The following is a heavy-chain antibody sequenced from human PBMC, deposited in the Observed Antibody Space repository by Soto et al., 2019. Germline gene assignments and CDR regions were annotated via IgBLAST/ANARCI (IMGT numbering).Heavy chain of an antibody. Sequence: GGSLRLSCAASGFTFSSYSMNWVRQAPGKGLEWVSSISSSSSYIYYADSVKGRFTISRDNAKNSLYLQMNSLRAEDTAVYYCASFNYYGSGIGGIDYWGQGTLVTVSS. CDR3: ASFNYYGSGIGGIDY. V-gene: IGHV3-21*01. CDR1: GFTFSSYS. J-gene: IGHJ4*02. CDR2: ISSSSSYI. D-gene: IGHD3-10*01.